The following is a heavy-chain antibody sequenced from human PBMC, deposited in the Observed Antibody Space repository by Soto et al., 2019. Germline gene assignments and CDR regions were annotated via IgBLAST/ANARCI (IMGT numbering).Heavy chain of an antibody. CDR2: ISGSGGST. Sequence: GGSLRLSCAASGFTFSSYAMSWVRQAPGKGLEWVSAISGSGGSTYYADSVKGRFTISRDNSKNTLYLQMNSLRAEDTAVYYCAKKREFYGDPRNDAFDIWGQGTMVTVSS. CDR1: GFTFSSYA. D-gene: IGHD4-17*01. V-gene: IGHV3-23*01. J-gene: IGHJ3*02. CDR3: AKKREFYGDPRNDAFDI.